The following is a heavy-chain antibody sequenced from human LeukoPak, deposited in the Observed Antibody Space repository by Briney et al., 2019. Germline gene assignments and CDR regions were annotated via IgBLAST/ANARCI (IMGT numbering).Heavy chain of an antibody. CDR3: ARGPSQWDYYDSTGSYGH. J-gene: IGHJ4*02. D-gene: IGHD3-22*01. CDR1: GYTFTGYY. V-gene: IGHV1-2*06. Sequence: ASVKVSCKASGYTFTGYYIHWLRQAPGQGLEWMGRIIPNSGGTNYAQKFQGRVTMTRDTSISTAYMELSRLRLDDTAVYYCARGPSQWDYYDSTGSYGHWGQGTLVTVSS. CDR2: IIPNSGGT.